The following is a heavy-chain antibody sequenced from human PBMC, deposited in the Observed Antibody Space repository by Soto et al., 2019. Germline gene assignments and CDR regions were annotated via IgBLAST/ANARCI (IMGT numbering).Heavy chain of an antibody. D-gene: IGHD6-6*01. CDR1: GGTFSSYA. CDR2: IIPILGTA. V-gene: IGHV1-69*01. J-gene: IGHJ4*02. CDR3: ARHLPSIVTRRSSGYFDS. Sequence: QVQLVQSGAEVKKPGSSVKVSCKASGGTFSSYAISWVRQAPGQGLEWMGGIIPILGTANYAQKFQGRVTITADEATSKDYMELSSLRSEDTGVYYCARHLPSIVTRRSSGYFDSWGQGTLVTVSS.